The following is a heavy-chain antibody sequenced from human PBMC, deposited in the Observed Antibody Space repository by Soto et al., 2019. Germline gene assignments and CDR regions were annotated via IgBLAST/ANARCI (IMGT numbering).Heavy chain of an antibody. V-gene: IGHV4-30-4*01. CDR1: GGSVNSGDYF. D-gene: IGHD5-12*01. CDR3: ARDRGYSYGYYYYYGMDV. CDR2: INYLGTT. Sequence: QVQLQESGPGLVKPSQTLSLTCTVSGGSVNSGDYFWTWIRQPPGKGLEWIGYINYLGTTDYNPSLKSRVTISIHTSKNQFSLKLGSVTAADTAVYYCARDRGYSYGYYYYYGMDVWGQGTTVTVSS. J-gene: IGHJ6*02.